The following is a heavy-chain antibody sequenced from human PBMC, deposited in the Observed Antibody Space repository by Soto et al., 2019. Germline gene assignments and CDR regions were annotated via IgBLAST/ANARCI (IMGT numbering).Heavy chain of an antibody. D-gene: IGHD3-3*01. J-gene: IGHJ4*02. Sequence: QVQLVQSGAKVKKPGASVKVSCKASGYTFTSYGISWVRQAPGQGLEWMGWISAYNGNTNYAQKLQGRVTMTTDTSTSTAYMELRSMRSDDTAVYYCARSPLRFLEGLTYYFDYWGEGTLVTVSS. V-gene: IGHV1-18*01. CDR1: GYTFTSYG. CDR2: ISAYNGNT. CDR3: ARSPLRFLEGLTYYFDY.